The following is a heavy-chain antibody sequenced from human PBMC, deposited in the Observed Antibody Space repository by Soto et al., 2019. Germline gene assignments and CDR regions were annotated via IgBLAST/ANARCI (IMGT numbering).Heavy chain of an antibody. CDR2: ISSSSSYI. V-gene: IGHV3-21*01. J-gene: IGHJ4*02. Sequence: GGSLRLSCAASGFSFSKAWMNWVRQAPGKGLEWVSSISSSSSYIYYADSVKGRFTISRDNAKNSLYLQMNSLRAEDTAVYYCARGRGIAAAGNFDYWGQGTLVTVSS. CDR1: GFSFSKAW. D-gene: IGHD6-13*01. CDR3: ARGRGIAAAGNFDY.